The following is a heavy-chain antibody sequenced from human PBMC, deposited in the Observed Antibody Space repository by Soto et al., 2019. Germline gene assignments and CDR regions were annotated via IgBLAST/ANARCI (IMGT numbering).Heavy chain of an antibody. CDR3: ARGDLAAAGQLDY. V-gene: IGHV1-3*01. CDR2: INAGNGYT. CDR1: GYTFTDYI. Sequence: QVQLVQSGAEVKKPGASVKVSCLASGYTFTDYIIHWVRQAPGQRLEWMGWINAGNGYTKYSQTFQGSVTITRDTPASAAYMELSRLRSEDPAVYFCARGDLAAAGQLDYWGQGTLVTVSS. J-gene: IGHJ4*02. D-gene: IGHD6-13*01.